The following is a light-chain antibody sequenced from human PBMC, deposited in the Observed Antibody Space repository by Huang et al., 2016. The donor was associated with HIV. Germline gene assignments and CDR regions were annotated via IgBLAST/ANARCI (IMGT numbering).Light chain of an antibody. Sequence: EIVMTQSPATLSVSPGERATLSCRASQSVNINFAWYQQKRGQAPRLLIYGASTRATGVPARFSGSGSGTEFTLTISSLQSEDFAVYYCQQHNDWPPYTFGQGTKVDLK. V-gene: IGKV3-15*01. CDR2: GAS. J-gene: IGKJ2*01. CDR1: QSVNIN. CDR3: QQHNDWPPYT.